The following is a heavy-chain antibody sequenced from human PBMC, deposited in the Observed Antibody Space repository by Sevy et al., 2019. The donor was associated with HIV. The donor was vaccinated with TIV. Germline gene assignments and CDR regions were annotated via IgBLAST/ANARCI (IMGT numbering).Heavy chain of an antibody. D-gene: IGHD2-21*01. CDR3: VRALFKADSL. Sequence: GGSLRLSCAASGFNIRVYWMLWVRQAPGKGLEWVANINEDGSTKYYLEFVKGRFTISRDNAEKSVFLQMNSMRVEDTAVYYCVRALFKADSLWGQGTLVTVSS. CDR1: GFNIRVYW. V-gene: IGHV3-7*01. J-gene: IGHJ4*02. CDR2: INEDGSTK.